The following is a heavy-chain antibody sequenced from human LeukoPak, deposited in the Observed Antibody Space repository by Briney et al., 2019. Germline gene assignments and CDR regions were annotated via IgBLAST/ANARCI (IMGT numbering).Heavy chain of an antibody. Sequence: KPRGSLRLSCAASGFTFSDYYMSWIRQAPGKGRECDSYNGSSYTNYVDSVKGRFTISRDIAKNSLYLQMNSLRAEDTAVYYCARLHSSTLDYWGQGTLVTVSS. D-gene: IGHD6-13*01. CDR3: ARLHSSTLDY. J-gene: IGHJ4*02. V-gene: IGHV3-11*03. CDR1: GFTFSDYY. CDR2: NGSSYT.